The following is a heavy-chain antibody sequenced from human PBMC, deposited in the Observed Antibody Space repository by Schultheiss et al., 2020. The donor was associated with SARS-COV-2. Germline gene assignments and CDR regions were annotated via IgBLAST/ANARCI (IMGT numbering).Heavy chain of an antibody. CDR3: ARWNYDILTGYPRSYYYYYGMDV. Sequence: ASVKVSCKASGYTFTDHYMHWVRQAPGQGLEWMGWMNPNSGNTGYAQKFQGRVTMTRNTSISTAYMELSSLRSEDTAVYYCARWNYDILTGYPRSYYYYYGMDVWGQGTTVTVSS. CDR2: MNPNSGNT. J-gene: IGHJ6*02. CDR1: GYTFTDHY. D-gene: IGHD3-9*01. V-gene: IGHV1-8*02.